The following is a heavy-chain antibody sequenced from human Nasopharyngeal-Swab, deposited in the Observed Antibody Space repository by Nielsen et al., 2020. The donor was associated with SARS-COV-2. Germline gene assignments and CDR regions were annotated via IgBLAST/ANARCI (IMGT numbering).Heavy chain of an antibody. Sequence: GGSLRLSCVASGFTVSSNYMSWVRQAPGKGLEWVSVIYSSGSTYYEDSVKGRFTISRDNSKNTLYLQMNSLIAEDTAVYYCARTGTTWGPFDYWGQGTLVTVSS. CDR2: IYSSGST. CDR1: GFTVSSNY. CDR3: ARTGTTWGPFDY. D-gene: IGHD1-1*01. V-gene: IGHV3-53*01. J-gene: IGHJ4*02.